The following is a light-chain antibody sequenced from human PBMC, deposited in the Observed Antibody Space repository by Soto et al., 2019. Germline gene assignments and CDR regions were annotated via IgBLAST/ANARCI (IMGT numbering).Light chain of an antibody. V-gene: IGKV1-39*01. CDR2: TAS. CDR1: ERISDY. CDR3: QQRYSSPIP. J-gene: IGKJ5*01. Sequence: DIQMTQSPSSLAASVGDRVTISCRASERISDYLAWYQQKPGKAPKLLINTASSLRSGVPSRFSGSGSGKASTLTISSMQPANFATYSRQQRYSSPIPFGPGKRPE.